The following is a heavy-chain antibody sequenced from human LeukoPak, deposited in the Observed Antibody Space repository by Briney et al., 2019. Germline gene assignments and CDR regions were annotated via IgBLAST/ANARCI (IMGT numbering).Heavy chain of an antibody. V-gene: IGHV3-48*02. CDR3: ASNYLYSGSSGIYFDY. Sequence: GGSLRLSCAASGFAFSSYSMNWVRQAPGKGLEWVSYISSSSSTIYYADSVKGRFTISRDNAKNSLYLQMNSLRDEDTAVYYCASNYLYSGSSGIYFDYWGQGTLVTVSS. J-gene: IGHJ4*02. D-gene: IGHD1-26*01. CDR2: ISSSSSTI. CDR1: GFAFSSYS.